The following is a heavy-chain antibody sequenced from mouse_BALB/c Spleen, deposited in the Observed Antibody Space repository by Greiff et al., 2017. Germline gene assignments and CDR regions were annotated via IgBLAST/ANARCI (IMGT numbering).Heavy chain of an antibody. V-gene: IGHV5-12-2*01. CDR3: ARHVRYAMDY. CDR2: ISNGGGST. CDR1: GFTFSSYT. J-gene: IGHJ4*01. Sequence: EVMLVESGGGLVQPGGSLKLSCAASGFTFSSYTMSWVRQTPEKRLEWVAYISNGGGSTYYPDTVKGRFTISRDNAKNTLYLQMSSLKSEDTAMYYCARHVRYAMDYWGQGTSVTVSS.